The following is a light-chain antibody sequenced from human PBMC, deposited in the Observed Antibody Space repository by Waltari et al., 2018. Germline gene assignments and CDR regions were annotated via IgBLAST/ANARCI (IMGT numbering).Light chain of an antibody. CDR2: WAS. CDR1: QFILHESDNKNY. CDR3: QQYYSFPFT. Sequence: DIVMNQSPDSLTVSLGDRAAINCRYSQFILHESDNKNYLGWYQQKPGQSPKLLISWASTREAGVPHRFSGSGSGTDFTLTISSLQAEDVAVYYCQQYYSFPFTFGQGTKLE. V-gene: IGKV4-1*01. J-gene: IGKJ2*01.